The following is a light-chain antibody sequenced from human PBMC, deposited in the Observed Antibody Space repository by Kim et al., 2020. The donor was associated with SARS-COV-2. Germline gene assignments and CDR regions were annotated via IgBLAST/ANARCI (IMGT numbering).Light chain of an antibody. V-gene: IGLV1-44*01. CDR3: AAWDDSLNGSV. J-gene: IGLJ3*02. Sequence: GQRVTISCSGSSSNIGSNVVNWYQQLPGTAPKLLIYSNDYRPSGVPDRFSGSKSGTSASLDISGLQSEDEADYYCAAWDDSLNGSVFGGGTQLTVL. CDR2: SND. CDR1: SSNIGSNV.